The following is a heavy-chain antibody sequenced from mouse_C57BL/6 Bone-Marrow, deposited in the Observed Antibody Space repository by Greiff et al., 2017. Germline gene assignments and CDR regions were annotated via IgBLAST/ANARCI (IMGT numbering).Heavy chain of an antibody. CDR1: GFTFSSYG. J-gene: IGHJ3*01. V-gene: IGHV5-6*01. D-gene: IGHD1-1*01. CDR3: ARPPYYYGVATVPAGFAY. Sequence: EVQGVESGGDLVKPGGSLKLSCAASGFTFSSYGMSWVRQTPDKRLEWVATISSGGSYTYYPDSVKGRFTISRDNAKNTLYLQMSSLKSEDTAMYYCARPPYYYGVATVPAGFAYWGQGTLVTVSA. CDR2: ISSGGSYT.